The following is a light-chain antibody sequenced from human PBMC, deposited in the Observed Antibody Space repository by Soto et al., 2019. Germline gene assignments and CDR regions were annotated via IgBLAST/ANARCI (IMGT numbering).Light chain of an antibody. CDR3: CSYAGTYTHVL. V-gene: IGLV2-11*01. CDR1: SSNVGGYDY. J-gene: IGLJ2*01. Sequence: QSALTQPRSVSGSPGQSVVISCTGTSSNVGGYDYLSWYQQHPGKAPKLIIYDVTKRPSGVPDRFSGSKSGNTASLTISGLQADDEADYYCCSYAGTYTHVLFGGGTKVTVL. CDR2: DVT.